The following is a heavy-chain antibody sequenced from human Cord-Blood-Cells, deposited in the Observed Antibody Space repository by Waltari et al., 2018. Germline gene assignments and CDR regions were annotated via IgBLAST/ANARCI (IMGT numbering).Heavy chain of an antibody. J-gene: IGHJ4*02. D-gene: IGHD2-15*01. Sequence: QVTLKESGPELVKHTQTLTLTCTFSGFSLSTSGMRVSWIRQPPGKALEWLARIDWDDDKFYSTSLKTRLTISKDTSKNQVVLTMTNMDPVDTATYYCARTYCSGGSCYFDYWGQGTLVTVSS. CDR2: IDWDDDK. CDR1: GFSLSTSGMR. V-gene: IGHV2-70*04. CDR3: ARTYCSGGSCYFDY.